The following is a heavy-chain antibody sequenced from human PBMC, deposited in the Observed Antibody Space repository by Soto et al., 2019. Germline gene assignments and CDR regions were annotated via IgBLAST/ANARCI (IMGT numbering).Heavy chain of an antibody. J-gene: IGHJ5*02. Sequence: PSETLSLTCTVSGGSISSSSYYWGWIRQPPGKGLEWIGSIYYSGSTYYNPSLKSRVTISVDTSKNQFSLKLSSVTAADTAVYYCARHGRAATRSSWFDPWGQGTLVTVPQ. CDR1: GGSISSSSYY. CDR3: ARHGRAATRSSWFDP. V-gene: IGHV4-39*01. CDR2: IYYSGST. D-gene: IGHD2-15*01.